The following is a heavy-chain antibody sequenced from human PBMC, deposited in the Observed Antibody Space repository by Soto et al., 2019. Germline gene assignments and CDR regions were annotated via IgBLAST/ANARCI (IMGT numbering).Heavy chain of an antibody. J-gene: IGHJ3*01. CDR2: ITGTGGTT. CDR3: AKCFQVYWNYDAFHV. V-gene: IGHV3-23*01. Sequence: WGSLRLSCAASGFTFSNYAIIFFRHSPLKGLEWVSHITGTGGTTYYADSVKGRFTVSRDISRNTLYLQMNSLRAEDTALYYCAKCFQVYWNYDAFHVWGQGTMVTVSS. D-gene: IGHD1-7*01. CDR1: GFTFSNYA.